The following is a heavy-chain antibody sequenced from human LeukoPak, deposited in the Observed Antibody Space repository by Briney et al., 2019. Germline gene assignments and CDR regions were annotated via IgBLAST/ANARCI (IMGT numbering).Heavy chain of an antibody. J-gene: IGHJ4*02. CDR3: ARVRGSYGDQGGDY. CDR1: GFTFDDYG. D-gene: IGHD4-17*01. CDR2: INWNGGST. Sequence: PGGSLRLSCAASGFTFDDYGMSWVRQAPGKGLEWVSGINWNGGSTGYADSVKGRFTISRDNAKNSMYLQMNSLRAEDTAVYYCARVRGSYGDQGGDYWGQGTLVTVSS. V-gene: IGHV3-20*04.